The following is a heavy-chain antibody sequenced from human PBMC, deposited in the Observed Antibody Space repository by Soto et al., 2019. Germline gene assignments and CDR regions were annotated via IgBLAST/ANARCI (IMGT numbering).Heavy chain of an antibody. Sequence: SETLSLTCTVSGSYISSYYWSWIRQPPGKGLEWIGYIYYSGSTNYNPSLKSRVTISVDTSKNQFSLKLSSVTAADTAVYYCARHLKLRYFDWSTGEDAFDIWGQGTMVTVS. CDR2: IYYSGST. V-gene: IGHV4-59*08. CDR3: ARHLKLRYFDWSTGEDAFDI. CDR1: GSYISSYY. D-gene: IGHD3-9*01. J-gene: IGHJ3*02.